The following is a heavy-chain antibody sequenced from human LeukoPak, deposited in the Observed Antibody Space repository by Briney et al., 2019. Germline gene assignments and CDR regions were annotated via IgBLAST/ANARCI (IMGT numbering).Heavy chain of an antibody. CDR3: ARAGFAGSYFDY. J-gene: IGHJ4*02. V-gene: IGHV4-30-4*01. D-gene: IGHD3-10*01. CDR2: IYYSGST. CDR1: GGSISSGDYY. Sequence: PSQTLSLTCTVSGGSISSGDYYWSWIRQPPGKDLEWIGYIYYSGSTYYNPSLKSRVTISVDTSKNQFSLKLSSVTAADTAVYYCARAGFAGSYFDYWGQGTLVTVSS.